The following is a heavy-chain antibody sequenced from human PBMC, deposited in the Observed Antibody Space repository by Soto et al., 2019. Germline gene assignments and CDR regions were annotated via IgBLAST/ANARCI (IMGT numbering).Heavy chain of an antibody. CDR3: ARRGGSTRYFDY. CDR1: GFTFSSYA. J-gene: IGHJ4*02. Sequence: GGSLRLSCAASGFTFSSYAMSWVRQAPGKGLEWVSGISGSGGTTSYADSGEGRFTISRDNSKNTLYLQMNSLRGEDTAVYYCARRGGSTRYFDYWGQGTLVTVSS. V-gene: IGHV3-23*01. CDR2: ISGSGGTT. D-gene: IGHD2-2*01.